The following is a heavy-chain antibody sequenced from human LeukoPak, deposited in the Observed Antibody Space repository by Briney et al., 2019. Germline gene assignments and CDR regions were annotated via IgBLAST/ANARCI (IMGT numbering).Heavy chain of an antibody. J-gene: IGHJ5*02. CDR1: GGPISSYY. Sequence: SETLSLTCTVSGGPISSYYWSWIRQPPGKGLEWIGYIYYSGSTNYNPSLKSRVTISVDTSKNQFSLKLSSVTAADTAVYYCARGGPAVYYDFWSGYLLDRFDPWGQGTLVTVSS. V-gene: IGHV4-59*01. D-gene: IGHD3-3*01. CDR3: ARGGPAVYYDFWSGYLLDRFDP. CDR2: IYYSGST.